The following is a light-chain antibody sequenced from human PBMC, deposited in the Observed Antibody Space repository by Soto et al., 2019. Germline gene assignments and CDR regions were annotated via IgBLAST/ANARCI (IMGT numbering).Light chain of an antibody. J-gene: IGKJ4*01. CDR1: QSLLHSNGHNY. Sequence: EIVMTQSPLSLPVTPGATASISCRSSQSLLHSNGHNYLDWYVQKPGQSPQVVIYLGSSRASGVPDRFSGSGSGTDFTLKISRVEAEDVGVYYCMQAVQIPPTFGGGTKVEIK. CDR3: MQAVQIPPT. V-gene: IGKV2-28*01. CDR2: LGS.